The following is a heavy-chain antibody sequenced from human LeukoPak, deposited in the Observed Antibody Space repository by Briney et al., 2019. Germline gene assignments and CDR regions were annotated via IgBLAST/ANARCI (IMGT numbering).Heavy chain of an antibody. D-gene: IGHD4-23*01. CDR3: ARDYGGNSSDDAFDI. V-gene: IGHV4-4*07. Sequence: SETLSLTCTVSGGSISSYYWSWIRQPPGKGLEWIGRIYTSGSTNYNPSLKSRVTMSVDTSKNQFSLKLSSVTAADTAVYYCARDYGGNSSDDAFDIWGQGTMVTVSS. J-gene: IGHJ3*02. CDR2: IYTSGST. CDR1: GGSISSYY.